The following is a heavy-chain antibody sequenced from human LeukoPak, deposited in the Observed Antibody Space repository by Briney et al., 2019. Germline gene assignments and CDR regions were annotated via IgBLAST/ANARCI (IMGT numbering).Heavy chain of an antibody. CDR2: ISSSGSGGSI. CDR1: GFTFSSYW. V-gene: IGHV3-23*01. Sequence: GGSLRLSCAASGFTFSSYWMHWVRQAPGKGLEWVSGISSSGSGGSIHYADSVMGRFTISRDNSKNTLHLQMNSLRAEDTGIYYCAKEKTGWSGVIDSWGQGTQVTVSS. J-gene: IGHJ4*02. CDR3: AKEKTGWSGVIDS. D-gene: IGHD6-19*01.